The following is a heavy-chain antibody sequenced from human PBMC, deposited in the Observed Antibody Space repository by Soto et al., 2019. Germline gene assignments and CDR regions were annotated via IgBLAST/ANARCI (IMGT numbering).Heavy chain of an antibody. CDR3: ARASRWTYYFDY. Sequence: KTSETLSLTCTVSGGSISSYYWSWIRQPPGKGLEWIGYIYYSGSTNYNPSLKSRVTISVDTSKNQFSLKLSSVTAADTAVYYCARASRWTYYFDYWGQGTLVTVSS. V-gene: IGHV4-59*01. CDR2: IYYSGST. J-gene: IGHJ4*02. CDR1: GGSISSYY.